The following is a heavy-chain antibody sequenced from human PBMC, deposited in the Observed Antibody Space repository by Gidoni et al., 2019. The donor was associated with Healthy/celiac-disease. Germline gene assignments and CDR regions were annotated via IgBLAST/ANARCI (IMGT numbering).Heavy chain of an antibody. J-gene: IGHJ4*02. CDR1: GYTFTGYY. V-gene: IGHV1-2*06. CDR3: ARNPPPPYSGYEGTDY. D-gene: IGHD5-12*01. Sequence: QVQLVQSGAEVKKPRASVKVSCKASGYTFTGYYMHWVRQAPGQGLEWMGRINPTSGGTNYAQKFQGRVTMTRDTSISTADMELSRLRADDTAVYYCARNPPPPYSGYEGTDYWGQGTLVTVSS. CDR2: INPTSGGT.